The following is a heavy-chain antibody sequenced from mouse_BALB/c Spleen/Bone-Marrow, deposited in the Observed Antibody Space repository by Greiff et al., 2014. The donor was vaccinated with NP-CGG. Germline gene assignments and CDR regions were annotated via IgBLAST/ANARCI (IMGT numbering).Heavy chain of an antibody. Sequence: VQPQESGAELARPGASVKLSCKASGYTFTSYWMQWVKQRPGQGLEWIGAIYPGDGDTRYTQKFKGKATLTADKSSSTAYMQLSSLASEDSAVYYCARSEATMILAYWGQGTLVTVSA. D-gene: IGHD2-4*01. CDR2: IYPGDGDT. J-gene: IGHJ3*01. V-gene: IGHV1-87*01. CDR3: ARSEATMILAY. CDR1: GYTFTSYW.